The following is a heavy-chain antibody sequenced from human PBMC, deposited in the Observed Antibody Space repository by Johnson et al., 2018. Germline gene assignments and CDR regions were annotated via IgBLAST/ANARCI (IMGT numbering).Heavy chain of an antibody. J-gene: IGHJ1*01. V-gene: IGHV3-21*01. D-gene: IGHD1-14*01. CDR1: GFTFSSYS. CDR3: VRDLPTTTGGYFQH. Sequence: VQLGQSGGGLVEPGGSLRLSCVASGFTFSSYSMTWVRQAPGKGLEWVSSLSRSNSYGYYADAVKGRFIISRDNAKNSLDLQMKSLRVEDTAVYYCVRDLPTTTGGYFQHWGQGTLVTVSS. CDR2: LSRSNSYG.